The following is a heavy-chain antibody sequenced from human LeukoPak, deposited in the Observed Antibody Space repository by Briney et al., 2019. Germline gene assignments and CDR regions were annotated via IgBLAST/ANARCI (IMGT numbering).Heavy chain of an antibody. Sequence: SETLSLTCTVSGGSISSSSYYWGWIHQPPGKGLEWIGSIYYSGSTYYNPSLKSRVTISVDTSKNQFSLKLSSVTAADTAVYYCARLVSGTTGDYWGQGTLVTVSS. J-gene: IGHJ4*02. CDR1: GGSISSSSYY. D-gene: IGHD1-26*01. CDR3: ARLVSGTTGDY. CDR2: IYYSGST. V-gene: IGHV4-39*01.